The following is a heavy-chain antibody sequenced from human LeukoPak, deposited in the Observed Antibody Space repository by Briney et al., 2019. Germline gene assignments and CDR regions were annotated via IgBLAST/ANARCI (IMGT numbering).Heavy chain of an antibody. J-gene: IGHJ4*02. CDR1: GSSISSGYY. D-gene: IGHD3-3*01. CDR3: ARHRGYDFWSGYYYYFDY. Sequence: SETLSLTCAVSGSSISSGYYWGWIRQPPGKGLEWIGSIYHSGSTYYNPSLRSRVTISVDTSKNQFSLKLSSVTAADTAVYYCARHRGYDFWSGYYYYFDYWGQGTLVTVSS. CDR2: IYHSGST. V-gene: IGHV4-38-2*01.